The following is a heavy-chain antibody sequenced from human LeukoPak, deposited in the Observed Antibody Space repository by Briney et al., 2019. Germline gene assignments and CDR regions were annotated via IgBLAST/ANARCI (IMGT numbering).Heavy chain of an antibody. CDR1: GFTFSSHS. CDR2: ISSSSSTI. Sequence: PGGSLRLSCAVSGFTFSSHSMSWVRQAPGKGLEWVSYISSSSSTIYYADSVKGRFTISRDKAKNSLYLQMNSVRAEDTAVYYCARDVEGTTAYFDYWGQGTLVTVSS. CDR3: ARDVEGTTAYFDY. V-gene: IGHV3-48*01. J-gene: IGHJ4*02. D-gene: IGHD1-14*01.